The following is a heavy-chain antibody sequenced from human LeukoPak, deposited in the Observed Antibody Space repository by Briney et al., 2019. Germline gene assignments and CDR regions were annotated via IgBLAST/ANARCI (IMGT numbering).Heavy chain of an antibody. D-gene: IGHD2-15*01. Sequence: SLRLSCEASGFTFSSYTMNWVRQAPGKGLEWVSSISSSSSYIYYADSVKGRFTISRDNAKNSLCLQMNSLRAEDTAVYYCTKGGGDSCCEWGQGTLVTVSS. V-gene: IGHV3-21*01. J-gene: IGHJ4*02. CDR2: ISSSSSYI. CDR3: TKGGGDSCCE. CDR1: GFTFSSYT.